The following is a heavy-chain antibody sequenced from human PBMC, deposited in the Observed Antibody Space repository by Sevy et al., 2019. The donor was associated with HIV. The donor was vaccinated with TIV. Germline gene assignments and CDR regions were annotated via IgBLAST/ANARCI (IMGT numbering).Heavy chain of an antibody. CDR1: GGSISSSSYY. CDR2: IYYSGST. CDR3: ARTRRGFRELPRY. D-gene: IGHD3-10*01. Sequence: SETLSLTCTVSGGSISSSSYYWGWIRQPPGKGLEWIGSIYYSGSTYYNPSLKSRVTISVDTSKNQFSLKLSSVTAADTAVYYCARTRRGFRELPRYWGQGTLVTVSS. V-gene: IGHV4-39*01. J-gene: IGHJ4*02.